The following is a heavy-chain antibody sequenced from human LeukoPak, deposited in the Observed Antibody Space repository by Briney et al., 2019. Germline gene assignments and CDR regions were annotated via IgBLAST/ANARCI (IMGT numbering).Heavy chain of an antibody. Sequence: PGGSLRLSCAASGFTFSDYFMSWIRQAPGKGLECVSYISSSSSAIYYADSVKGRFTISRDNAKNSVYLQMNSLRVEDTAVYYCARTVRGVYNWFDPWGQGTLVTVSS. CDR3: ARTVRGVYNWFDP. D-gene: IGHD3-10*01. J-gene: IGHJ5*02. V-gene: IGHV3-11*04. CDR2: ISSSSSAI. CDR1: GFTFSDYF.